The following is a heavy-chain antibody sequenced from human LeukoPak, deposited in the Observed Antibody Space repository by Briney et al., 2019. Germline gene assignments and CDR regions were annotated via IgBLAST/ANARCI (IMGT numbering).Heavy chain of an antibody. J-gene: IGHJ4*02. D-gene: IGHD3-10*01. V-gene: IGHV3-7*01. Sequence: GGSLRLSCAASGFTVSSYWMSWVRQPPGKGLEWVANIKQDESEKYYVDSVKGRFSISRDNAKNSLYLQMNSLRAEDTAVYYCARALMVRGVEFDYWGQGTLVTVSS. CDR1: GFTVSSYW. CDR2: IKQDESEK. CDR3: ARALMVRGVEFDY.